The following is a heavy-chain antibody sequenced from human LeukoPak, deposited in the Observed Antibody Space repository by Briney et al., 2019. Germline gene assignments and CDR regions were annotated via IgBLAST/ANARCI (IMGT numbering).Heavy chain of an antibody. D-gene: IGHD5-18*01. V-gene: IGHV1-3*01. Sequence: ASVKVSCKASGYTFTSYAMHWVRQAPGQRLEWMGWINAGNGNTKYSQKFQGRVTITRDTSASTAYMELSSLRSEDTAVYYCVRGYSYGYSTRAFDIWGQGTMVTVPS. CDR3: VRGYSYGYSTRAFDI. J-gene: IGHJ3*02. CDR2: INAGNGNT. CDR1: GYTFTSYA.